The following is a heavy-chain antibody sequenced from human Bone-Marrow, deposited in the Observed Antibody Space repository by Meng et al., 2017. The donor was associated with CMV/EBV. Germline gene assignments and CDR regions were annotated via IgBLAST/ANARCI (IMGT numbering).Heavy chain of an antibody. CDR2: ISASHGNT. D-gene: IGHD6-6*01. CDR3: ARDLPGRGIAALYNWFDP. Sequence: ASVKVSCKASGYTFTSYGFSWVRQAPGQGLECMGWISASHGNTNYAQKFQGRVTMTTDTSTSTAYMELRNLRSDDTAVYYCARDLPGRGIAALYNWFDPWGQGTLVTVSS. J-gene: IGHJ5*02. V-gene: IGHV1-18*01. CDR1: GYTFTSYG.